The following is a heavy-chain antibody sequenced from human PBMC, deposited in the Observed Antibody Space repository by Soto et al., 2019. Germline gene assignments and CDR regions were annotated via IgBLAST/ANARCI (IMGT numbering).Heavy chain of an antibody. J-gene: IGHJ4*02. V-gene: IGHV1-2*02. CDR3: ARNVRALHPRLLGY. CDR2: INPNSGGT. D-gene: IGHD3-10*01. CDR1: GYTFTGYY. Sequence: ASVKVSCKASGYTFTGYYMHWLRQAPGQELEWMGWINPNSGGTNYAQKFQGRVTMTRDTSISTAYMELSRLRSDDTAVYYCARNVRALHPRLLGYWGQGTLVTVSS.